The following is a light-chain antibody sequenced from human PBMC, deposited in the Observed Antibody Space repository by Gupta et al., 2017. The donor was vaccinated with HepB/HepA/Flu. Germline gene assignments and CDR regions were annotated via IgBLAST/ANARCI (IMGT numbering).Light chain of an antibody. CDR2: YNS. Sequence: SQPSSVSVAPGPTGRITCGGNNLGDKLVQWYQKRPGQAPVLLIHYNSNRPSGIPERFSASNSANTATLTISRVEAGDEADYYCQVGDTNNDFPVFGGGTTLTVL. J-gene: IGLJ3*02. V-gene: IGLV3-21*04. CDR3: QVGDTNNDFPV. CDR1: NLGDKL.